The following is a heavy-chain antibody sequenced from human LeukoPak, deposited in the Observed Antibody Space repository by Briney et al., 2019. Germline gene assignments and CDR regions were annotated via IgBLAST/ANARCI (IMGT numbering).Heavy chain of an antibody. D-gene: IGHD3-10*01. CDR1: GFTFSSYW. J-gene: IGHJ3*02. V-gene: IGHV3-7*01. Sequence: GGSLRLSCAASGFTFSSYWMSWVRQAPGKGLEWVANIKQDGSEKYYVDSVKGRFTISRDNAKNSLYLQTNSLRAEDTAVYYCARDTSGDAFDIWGQGTLVTVSS. CDR3: ARDTSGDAFDI. CDR2: IKQDGSEK.